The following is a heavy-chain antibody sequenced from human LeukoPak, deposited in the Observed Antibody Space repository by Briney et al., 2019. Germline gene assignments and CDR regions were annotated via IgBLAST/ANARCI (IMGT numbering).Heavy chain of an antibody. D-gene: IGHD5-12*01. CDR2: IYYSGST. V-gene: IGHV4-59*05. Sequence: PSETLSLTCTVSGGSISSYYWSWIRQPPGKGLEWIGSIYYSGSTYYNPSLKSRVTISVDTSKNQFSLKLSSVTAADTAVYYCARLVGGYSGYDHYYYYYGMDVWGQGTTVTVSS. CDR3: ARLVGGYSGYDHYYYYYGMDV. CDR1: GGSISSYY. J-gene: IGHJ6*02.